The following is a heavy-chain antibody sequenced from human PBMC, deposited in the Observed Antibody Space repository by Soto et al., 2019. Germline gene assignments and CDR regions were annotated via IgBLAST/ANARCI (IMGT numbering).Heavy chain of an antibody. Sequence: QVQLVQSGPEVRKPGASVKVSCEASGYTFTTSGINWVRQVPGQGLEWMGWISTYNGDTNSAQNFQGRVLMTTDTSQVTAFMYVVTPKYDYTSVYYCVRHGSSSYYYFGLDVWGQGTTVTVSS. J-gene: IGHJ6*02. D-gene: IGHD6-6*01. CDR3: VRHGSSSYYYFGLDV. CDR1: GYTFTTSG. V-gene: IGHV1-18*01. CDR2: ISTYNGDT.